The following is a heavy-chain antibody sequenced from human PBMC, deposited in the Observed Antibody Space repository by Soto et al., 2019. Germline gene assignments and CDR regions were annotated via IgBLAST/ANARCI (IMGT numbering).Heavy chain of an antibody. Sequence: QVQLVQSGAEVKKPGASVKVSCKASGYTFTSYAMHWVRQAPGQRLEWMGWINAGNGNTKYSQKFQGRVTITRDTSASTAYMELSRLRSEDTAVYYCARGGVIAIFGVVTINWFDPWGQGTLVTVSS. CDR2: INAGNGNT. J-gene: IGHJ5*02. CDR1: GYTFTSYA. V-gene: IGHV1-3*01. D-gene: IGHD3-3*01. CDR3: ARGGVIAIFGVVTINWFDP.